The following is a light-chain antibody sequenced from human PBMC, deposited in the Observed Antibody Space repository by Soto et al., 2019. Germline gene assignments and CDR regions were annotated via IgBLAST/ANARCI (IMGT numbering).Light chain of an antibody. CDR2: GVT. Sequence: QSVLPQPTCVSGSPGQSITISCTGNHNDIGTYDYVSWYQQHPGRAPRLLIHGVTTRPSGISGRFSASKSGLTASLTISGLQPEDEADYYCSSFTSNRIYVFGPGTKVTVL. V-gene: IGLV2-14*03. CDR1: HNDIGTYDY. CDR3: SSFTSNRIYV. J-gene: IGLJ1*01.